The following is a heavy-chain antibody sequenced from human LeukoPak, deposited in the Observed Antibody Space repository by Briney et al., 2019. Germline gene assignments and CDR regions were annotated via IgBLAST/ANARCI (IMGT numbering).Heavy chain of an antibody. CDR2: INPNSGGT. CDR1: GYTFTDYY. D-gene: IGHD5-24*01. Sequence: ASVTVSCKASGYTFTDYYMHWVRQPPGQEHEWMGWINPNSGGTNYAQKFQGRVTMTRDTSISTAYMELSRLRADDTAVYYCARTVEDAFDIWGQGIMVTVSS. J-gene: IGHJ3*02. V-gene: IGHV1-2*02. CDR3: ARTVEDAFDI.